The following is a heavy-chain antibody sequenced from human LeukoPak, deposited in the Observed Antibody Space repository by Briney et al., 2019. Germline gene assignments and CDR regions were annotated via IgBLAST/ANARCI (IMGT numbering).Heavy chain of an antibody. V-gene: IGHV4-4*07. CDR1: GGSISSYY. CDR2: IYTSGST. D-gene: IGHD1-26*01. CDR3: ARENSGSYREFDY. J-gene: IGHJ4*02. Sequence: SETLSLTCTVSGGSISSYYWSWIRQPAGKGLEWIGRIYTSGSTNYNASLKSRVSMSVDTSKNRFSLKLSSVTAADTAVFYCARENSGSYREFDYWGQGTLVTVSS.